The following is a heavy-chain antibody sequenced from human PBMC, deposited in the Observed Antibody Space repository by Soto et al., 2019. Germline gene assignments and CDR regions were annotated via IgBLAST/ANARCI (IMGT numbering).Heavy chain of an antibody. CDR2: IYYSGST. Sequence: QVQLQESGPGLVKPSETLSLTCTVSGGSISSYYWSWIRQPPGKGLEWIGYIYYSGSTNYNPSLKRRVTISVDTSKNQFSLKLSSVTAADTAVYYCARSYGASFDYWGQGTLVTVSS. V-gene: IGHV4-59*01. CDR1: GGSISSYY. D-gene: IGHD4-17*01. CDR3: ARSYGASFDY. J-gene: IGHJ4*02.